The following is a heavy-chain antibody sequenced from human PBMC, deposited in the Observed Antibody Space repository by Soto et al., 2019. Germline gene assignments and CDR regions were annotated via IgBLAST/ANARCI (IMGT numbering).Heavy chain of an antibody. J-gene: IGHJ6*02. CDR2: IYYSGST. CDR3: ARDRDSSSSYYYYGMDV. V-gene: IGHV4-59*01. D-gene: IGHD6-6*01. CDR1: GGSISSYY. Sequence: SETLSLTCTVSGGSISSYYWSWIRQPPGKGLEWIGYIYYSGSTNYNPSLKSRVTISVDTSKNQFSLKLSSVTAADTAVYYCARDRDSSSSYYYYGMDVWGQGTTVTVS.